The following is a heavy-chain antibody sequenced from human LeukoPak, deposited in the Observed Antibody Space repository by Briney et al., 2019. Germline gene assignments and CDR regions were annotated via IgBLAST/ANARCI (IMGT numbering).Heavy chain of an antibody. J-gene: IGHJ4*02. CDR3: ARHGDYGDYDY. Sequence: PSETLSLTCTVSGGSISSYYWSWIRQPPGKGLGWIGYIYYSGSTNYNPSLKSRVTISVDTSKNQFSLKLSSVTAADTAVYYCARHGDYGDYDYWGQGTLVTVSS. CDR2: IYYSGST. CDR1: GGSISSYY. D-gene: IGHD4-17*01. V-gene: IGHV4-59*08.